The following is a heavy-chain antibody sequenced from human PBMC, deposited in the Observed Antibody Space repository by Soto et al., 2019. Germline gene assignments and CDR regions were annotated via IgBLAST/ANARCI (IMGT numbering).Heavy chain of an antibody. D-gene: IGHD7-27*01. Sequence: ASVKVSCKASGGTFSSYAISWVRQAPGQGLEWMGGIIPIFGTANYAQKFQGRVTITADESTSTAYMELSSLRSEDTAVYYCARGQLGDTYYYYYGMDVWGQGTTVTVSS. CDR1: GGTFSSYA. J-gene: IGHJ6*02. CDR2: IIPIFGTA. CDR3: ARGQLGDTYYYYYGMDV. V-gene: IGHV1-69*13.